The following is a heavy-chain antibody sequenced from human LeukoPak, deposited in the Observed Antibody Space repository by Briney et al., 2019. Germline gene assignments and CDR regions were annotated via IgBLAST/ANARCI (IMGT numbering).Heavy chain of an antibody. V-gene: IGHV3-53*01. J-gene: IGHJ4*02. D-gene: IGHD5-12*01. CDR2: IYSGGST. Sequence: GGSLRLSCAASGFTVSSNYMSWVRQTPGRGLEWVSVIYSGGSTYYADSVKGRFTISRDTSKNTLYLQMNSLRAEDTAVYYCARGSDHDFRFFDYWSQGTLVTVSS. CDR1: GFTVSSNY. CDR3: ARGSDHDFRFFDY.